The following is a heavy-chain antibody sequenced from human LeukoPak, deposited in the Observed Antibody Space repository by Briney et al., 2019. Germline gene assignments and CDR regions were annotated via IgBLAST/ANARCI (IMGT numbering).Heavy chain of an antibody. J-gene: IGHJ4*02. D-gene: IGHD2/OR15-2a*01. V-gene: IGHV4-28*06. CDR2: IDYGGST. Sequence: SETLSLTCAVSGYIISNSNWWGWIRPPPGKGLEWIGYIDYGGSTNYNPSLKSRVTVSVDTSKNQFSLKLSSVTALDTAVYYCARFNSTDYFYDYWGQGTLVTVSS. CDR3: ARFNSTDYFYDY. CDR1: GYIISNSNW.